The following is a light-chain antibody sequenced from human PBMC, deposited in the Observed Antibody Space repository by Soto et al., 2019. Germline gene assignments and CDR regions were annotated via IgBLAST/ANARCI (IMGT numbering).Light chain of an antibody. CDR2: AAS. CDR3: LQHNSYLRP. V-gene: IGKV1-17*01. CDR1: QRIANA. J-gene: IGKJ4*01. Sequence: THITQLRASLSASVGERVTITCRARQRIANALGLYKQKRGKGPQRLIYAASSSHRAPSSRFGGSISGTEFTLTISSPQPEDFATYYCLQHNSYLRPFGGGTKVDI.